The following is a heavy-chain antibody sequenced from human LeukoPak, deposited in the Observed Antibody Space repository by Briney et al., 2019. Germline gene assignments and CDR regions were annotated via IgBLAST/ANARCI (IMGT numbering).Heavy chain of an antibody. CDR3: ASKGAGDRLDY. D-gene: IGHD4-17*01. Sequence: PAETLSLTCAVYGGSFSGYYWSWIRQPPGKGREWIGEINHSGSTNYNPSLKSRVTISVDTSKNQFPLKLSSVTAADTAVYYCASKGAGDRLDYWGQGTLVTVSS. V-gene: IGHV4-34*01. CDR1: GGSFSGYY. J-gene: IGHJ4*02. CDR2: INHSGST.